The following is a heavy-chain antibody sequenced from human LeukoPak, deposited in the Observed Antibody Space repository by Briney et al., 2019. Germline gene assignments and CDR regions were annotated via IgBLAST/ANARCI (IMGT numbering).Heavy chain of an antibody. CDR3: ARDEIESQLNA. D-gene: IGHD1-1*01. CDR1: RYTFTSYA. V-gene: IGHV1-69*05. J-gene: IGHJ5*02. CDR2: IIPIFGTA. Sequence: SVKVSCKASRYTFTSYAMNWVRQAPGQGLEWMGGIIPIFGTANHAQKFQGRVTITTDESTSTAYMELSSLRSEDTAVYYCARDEIESQLNAWGQGTLVTVSS.